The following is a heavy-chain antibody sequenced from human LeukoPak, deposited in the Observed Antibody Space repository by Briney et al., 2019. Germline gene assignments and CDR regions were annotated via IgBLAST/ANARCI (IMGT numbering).Heavy chain of an antibody. D-gene: IGHD6-13*01. CDR3: ARGDFRSSSWYVWFDP. J-gene: IGHJ5*02. CDR1: GGSISSYY. V-gene: IGHV4-4*07. Sequence: SSETLSLTCTVSGGSISSYYWSWIRQPAGKGLEWIGHIYTSGSTNYNPSLKSRVTISVDTSKKQFSLKLSSVTAADTAVYYCARGDFRSSSWYVWFDPWGQGTLVTVSS. CDR2: IYTSGST.